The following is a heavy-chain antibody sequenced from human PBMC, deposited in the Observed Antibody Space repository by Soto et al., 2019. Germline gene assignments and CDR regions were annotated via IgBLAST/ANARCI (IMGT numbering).Heavy chain of an antibody. D-gene: IGHD6-13*01. J-gene: IGHJ6*02. V-gene: IGHV1-2*04. CDR2: INPNSGGT. CDR3: ARATTYSSSWYYYYGMDV. Sequence: ASVKVSCKASGYTFTGYYMHWVRQAPGQGLEWMGWINPNSGGTNYAQKFQGWVTMTRDTSISTAYMELSRLRSDDTAVYYCARATTYSSSWYYYYGMDVWGQGTTVTVSS. CDR1: GYTFTGYY.